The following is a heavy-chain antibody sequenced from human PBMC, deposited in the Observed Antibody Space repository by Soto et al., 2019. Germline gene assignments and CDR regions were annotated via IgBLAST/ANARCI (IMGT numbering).Heavy chain of an antibody. Sequence: QVQLVESGGGVVQPGRSLRLSCAASGFTFSSYGMHWVRQAPGKGLEWVAVIWYDGSNKYYADSVKGRFTISRDNSKNTLYLQMNSLRAEDTAVYYCARDLYRDGYFNYYYGMDVWGQGTTVTVSS. CDR2: IWYDGSNK. CDR1: GFTFSSYG. D-gene: IGHD2-21*02. CDR3: ARDLYRDGYFNYYYGMDV. V-gene: IGHV3-33*01. J-gene: IGHJ6*02.